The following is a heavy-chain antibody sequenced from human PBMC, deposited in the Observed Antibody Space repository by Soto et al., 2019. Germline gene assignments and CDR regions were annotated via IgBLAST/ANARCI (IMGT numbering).Heavy chain of an antibody. CDR3: ARDLFVNSRWHFAY. D-gene: IGHD2-21*01. CDR2: IYYSGST. V-gene: IGHV4-59*01. Sequence: SETLSLTCTVSGGSISSYYWSWIRQPPGKGLEWIGYIYYSGSTNYNPSLKSRVTISVDTSKNQFSLKLSSVTAADTAVYYCARDLFVNSRWHFAYPAQRTLVPVSS. J-gene: IGHJ4*02. CDR1: GGSISSYY.